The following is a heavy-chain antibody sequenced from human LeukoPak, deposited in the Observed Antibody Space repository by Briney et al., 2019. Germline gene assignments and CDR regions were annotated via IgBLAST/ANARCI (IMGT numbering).Heavy chain of an antibody. CDR1: GFTFSDYY. CDR3: ARDRDITMIVVVPY. V-gene: IGHV3-11*01. CDR2: ISSSGSTI. D-gene: IGHD3-22*01. Sequence: GGSLRLSCAASGFTFSDYYMSWIRQAPGKGLEWVSYISSSGSTIYYADSVKGRFTISRDNAKNSLYLQMNSLRAEDTAVYYCARDRDITMIVVVPYWGQGTLVTVSS. J-gene: IGHJ4*02.